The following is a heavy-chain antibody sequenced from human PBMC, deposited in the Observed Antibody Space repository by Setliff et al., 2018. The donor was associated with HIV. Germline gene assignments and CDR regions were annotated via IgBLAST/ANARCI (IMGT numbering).Heavy chain of an antibody. CDR2: INTSGGSA. V-gene: IGHV1-46*02. CDR3: ARNQGDASGWYAGDY. D-gene: IGHD6-19*01. CDR1: GYTFNSYP. Sequence: VKVSCKASGYTFNSYPMHWVRQAPGQGLEWMGVINTSGGSAGYAEKFRGRVTMTRDTSTNTVYMDLRNLRSEDTAVYYCARNQGDASGWYAGDYWGHGTLVTVSS. J-gene: IGHJ4*01.